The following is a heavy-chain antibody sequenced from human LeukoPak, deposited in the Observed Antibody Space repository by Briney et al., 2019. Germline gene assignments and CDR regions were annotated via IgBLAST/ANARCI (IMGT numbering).Heavy chain of an antibody. Sequence: GASVKVSCKASGYTFTSYYMHWVRQAPGQGLEWMGIINPSGGSTSYAQKFQGRVTMTRDTSTSTVYMELSSLRSEDTAVYYCAREDRIAAAGTGFDYWGQGTLVTVSS. CDR1: GYTFTSYY. J-gene: IGHJ4*02. V-gene: IGHV1-46*01. D-gene: IGHD6-13*01. CDR2: INPSGGST. CDR3: AREDRIAAAGTGFDY.